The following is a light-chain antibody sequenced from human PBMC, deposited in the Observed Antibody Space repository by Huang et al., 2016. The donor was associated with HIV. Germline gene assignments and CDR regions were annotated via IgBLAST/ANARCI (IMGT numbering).Light chain of an antibody. CDR1: QSVNSGY. J-gene: IGKJ1*01. Sequence: EIVLTQSPGTLSLSPGERATLSCRASQSVNSGYLAWYQQKPGQAPRLLIYGASSRATGIPGRFSGSGSGADFTLTISILQPEDFAVYFCQQYGSSPGTFGQGTKVEMK. CDR3: QQYGSSPGT. CDR2: GAS. V-gene: IGKV3-20*01.